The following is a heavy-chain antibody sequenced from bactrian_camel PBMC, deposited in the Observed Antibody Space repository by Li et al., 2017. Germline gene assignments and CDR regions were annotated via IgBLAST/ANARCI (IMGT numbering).Heavy chain of an antibody. Sequence: DVQLVESGGGSVQTGGSLTLACAASGFTYTSGCMGWFRQAPGKEREGVAIVDSDGTAIYTDAAKGRFTASKDNDKGTLYLQMNLLEPADTAMYYCGYGGFCSSYKFNSSGRGTQVTVS. D-gene: IGHD3*01. CDR2: VDSDGTA. CDR3: GYGGFCSSYKFNS. J-gene: IGHJ6*01. CDR1: GFTYTSGC. V-gene: IGHV3S10*01.